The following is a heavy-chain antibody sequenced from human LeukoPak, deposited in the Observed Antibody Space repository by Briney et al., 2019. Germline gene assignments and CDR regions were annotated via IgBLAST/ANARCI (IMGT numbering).Heavy chain of an antibody. J-gene: IGHJ2*01. CDR2: INHSGST. CDR1: GGSFSGYY. Sequence: SSETLSLTCAVYGGSFSGYYRSWIRQPPGKGLEWIGEINHSGSTNYNPSLKSRVTISLDTSKNQFSLKLSSVSAADTAVYYCARDSAPVRYSWYFDPWGRGTLVTVSS. CDR3: ARDSAPVRYSWYFDP. V-gene: IGHV4-34*01. D-gene: IGHD2-15*01.